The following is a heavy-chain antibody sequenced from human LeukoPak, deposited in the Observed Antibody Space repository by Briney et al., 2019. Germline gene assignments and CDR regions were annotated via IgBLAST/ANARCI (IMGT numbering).Heavy chain of an antibody. CDR2: IWYDGSNK. J-gene: IGHJ4*02. D-gene: IGHD1-26*01. V-gene: IGHV3-33*01. Sequence: PGGSLRLSCAASGFTFNEFGVHWVRQAPGQGLEWVALIWYDGSNKYYADSVKGRFTISRDNSKNTVHLQMNSLRVEDTAIYYCARDRPTGSYYSIDYWGQGTLATVSS. CDR1: GFTFNEFG. CDR3: ARDRPTGSYYSIDY.